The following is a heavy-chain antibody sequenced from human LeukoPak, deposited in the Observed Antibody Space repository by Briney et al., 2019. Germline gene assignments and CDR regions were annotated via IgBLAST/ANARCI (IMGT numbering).Heavy chain of an antibody. V-gene: IGHV1-18*01. D-gene: IGHD3-10*01. CDR2: ISAYNGNT. J-gene: IGHJ4*02. Sequence: ASVKVSCKASGYTFPSYGISWVRQAPGQGLEWVGWISAYNGNTNYAQKLQGRVTMAADTSTSTAYMELRSLRSDDTAVYYCARGPLWFGDFPNFDYWGQGTLVTVSS. CDR1: GYTFPSYG. CDR3: ARGPLWFGDFPNFDY.